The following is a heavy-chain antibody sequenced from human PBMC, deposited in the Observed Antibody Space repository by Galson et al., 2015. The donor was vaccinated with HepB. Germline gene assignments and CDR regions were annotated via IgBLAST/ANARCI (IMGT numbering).Heavy chain of an antibody. D-gene: IGHD6-13*01. V-gene: IGHV3-30*18. CDR2: ISYDGSNK. CDR1: GFTFSSYG. CDR3: AKELGAAGTSGNWFDP. Sequence: SLRLSCAASGFTFSSYGMHWVRQAPGKGLEWVAVISYDGSNKYYADSVKGRFTISRDNSKNTLYLQMNSLRAEDTAVYYCAKELGAAGTSGNWFDPWGQGTLVTVSS. J-gene: IGHJ5*02.